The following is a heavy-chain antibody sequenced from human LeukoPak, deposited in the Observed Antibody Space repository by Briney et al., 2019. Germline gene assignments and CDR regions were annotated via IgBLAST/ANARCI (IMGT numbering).Heavy chain of an antibody. D-gene: IGHD3-22*01. Sequence: SETLSLTCTVSGGSISSGGYYWSWIRQHPGKGLEWIGYIYYSGSTYYNSSLKSRVTISVDTSKNQFSLKLSSVTAADTAVYYCARTAYYDSKAFDIWGQGTMVTVSS. J-gene: IGHJ3*02. V-gene: IGHV4-31*03. CDR3: ARTAYYDSKAFDI. CDR2: IYYSGST. CDR1: GGSISSGGYY.